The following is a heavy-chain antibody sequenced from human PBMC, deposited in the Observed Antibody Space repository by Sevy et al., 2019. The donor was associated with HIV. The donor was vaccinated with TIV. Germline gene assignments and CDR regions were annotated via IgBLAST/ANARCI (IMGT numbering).Heavy chain of an antibody. V-gene: IGHV1-8*01. J-gene: IGHJ5*02. CDR2: MNPKSGNR. D-gene: IGHD3-10*01. CDR3: TREAPGNCFDP. Sequence: ASVKVSCKASGYTFSDDDINWVRQATGQGLEWMGWMNPKSGNRGYAQKFQGRVTMTRNTSINTAYMELSSLRSDDTAVYYCTREAPGNCFDPWGQGTLVTVSS. CDR1: GYTFSDDD.